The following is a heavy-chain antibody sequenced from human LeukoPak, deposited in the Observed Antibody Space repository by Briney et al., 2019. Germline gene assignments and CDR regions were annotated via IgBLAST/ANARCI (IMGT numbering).Heavy chain of an antibody. J-gene: IGHJ4*02. CDR1: GVTFSIYE. D-gene: IGHD4-17*01. CDR3: ARADGAYGVY. V-gene: IGHV3-48*03. Sequence: GGSLRLSCAASGVTFSIYEMNWGREGPGEGVERVSHISTTGTTIYYADSVKGRFTVSRDNARNSLYLQMDSLRLEDTAIYFCARADGAYGVYWGQGTLVIVSS. CDR2: ISTTGTTI.